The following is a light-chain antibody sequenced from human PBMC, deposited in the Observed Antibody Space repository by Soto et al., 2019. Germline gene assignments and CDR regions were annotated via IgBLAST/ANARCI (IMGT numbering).Light chain of an antibody. CDR2: GAS. V-gene: IGKV3-15*01. J-gene: IGKJ4*01. CDR3: QQYNNWPLE. CDR1: QSIGSS. Sequence: EIVMTQSPATLSVSTGGRATLSCRASQSIGSSLAWYQQRPGQPPRLLIHGASTRATGISARFSGSGSGTEFTLTISSLQSEDFAVYYCQQYNNWPLEFGGGTKVEIK.